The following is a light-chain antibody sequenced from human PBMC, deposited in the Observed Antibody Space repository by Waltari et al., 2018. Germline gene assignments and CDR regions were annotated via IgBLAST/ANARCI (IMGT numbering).Light chain of an antibody. CDR3: QQSYSTRIT. J-gene: IGKJ5*01. V-gene: IGKV1-39*01. Sequence: DIQMPQSPSSLSPSVGDRLTFTCRASQSISNSLNWFQQKAGKAPKLLIYGISKLQNGVPSRFSGSGSGTHFTLTISSLQPEDFATYYCQQSYSTRITFGQGTRLDIK. CDR1: QSISNS. CDR2: GIS.